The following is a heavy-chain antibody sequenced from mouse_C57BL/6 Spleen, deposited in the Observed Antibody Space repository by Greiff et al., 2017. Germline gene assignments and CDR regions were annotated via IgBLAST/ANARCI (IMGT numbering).Heavy chain of an antibody. D-gene: IGHD1-1*02. CDR3: ARRRGSYGAMDY. CDR1: GFSLSTSGMG. Sequence: QVTLKESGPGILQSSQTLSLTCSFSGFSLSTSGMGVSWIRQPSGKGLEWLAHIYWEDDKRYNPSLKSRLTISKDTSRNQIFLKLTSVDTADTATDYCARRRGSYGAMDYWGQGTSVTVSS. CDR2: IYWEDDK. V-gene: IGHV8-12*01. J-gene: IGHJ4*01.